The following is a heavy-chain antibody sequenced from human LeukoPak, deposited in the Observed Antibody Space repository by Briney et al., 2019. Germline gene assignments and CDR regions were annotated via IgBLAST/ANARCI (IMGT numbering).Heavy chain of an antibody. CDR3: ARGGVRGVIIGNDY. CDR1: GYTFTSYD. J-gene: IGHJ4*02. V-gene: IGHV1-8*03. D-gene: IGHD3-10*01. Sequence: ASVKDSRKSSGYTFTSYDINWVRQATGQGLEWMGWMNPNSGNTGYAQKFQGRVTITRNTSISTAYMELSSLRSEDTAVYYCARGGVRGVIIGNDYWGQGTLVTVSS. CDR2: MNPNSGNT.